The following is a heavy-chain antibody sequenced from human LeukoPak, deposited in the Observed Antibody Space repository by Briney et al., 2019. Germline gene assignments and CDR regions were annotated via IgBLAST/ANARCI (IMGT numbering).Heavy chain of an antibody. CDR2: MYLSGTT. CDR3: AGLVGRYSSGLYYYYFDY. CDR1: GDSINSLDL. Sequence: SETLSLTCTVSGDSINSLDLWSWVRQPPGKGLEWTGEMYLSGTTHSNPSVKSRVTISIDKSKNQFFLNLSSVTAADTAVYYCAGLVGRYSSGLYYYYFDYWGQGTLVTVSS. J-gene: IGHJ4*02. V-gene: IGHV4-4*02. D-gene: IGHD3-22*01.